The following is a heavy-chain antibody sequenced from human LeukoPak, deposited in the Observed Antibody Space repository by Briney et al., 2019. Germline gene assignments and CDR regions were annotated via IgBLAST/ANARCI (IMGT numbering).Heavy chain of an antibody. Sequence: SETLSLTCAVYGGSFSGYHWSWIRQPPGKGLEWIGEINHSGSTNYNPSLKSRVTISVDTSKNQFPLKLSSVTAADTAVYYCARVRIAAAGTKMDYLDYWGQGTLVTVSS. J-gene: IGHJ4*02. D-gene: IGHD6-13*01. CDR1: GGSFSGYH. CDR3: ARVRIAAAGTKMDYLDY. CDR2: INHSGST. V-gene: IGHV4-34*01.